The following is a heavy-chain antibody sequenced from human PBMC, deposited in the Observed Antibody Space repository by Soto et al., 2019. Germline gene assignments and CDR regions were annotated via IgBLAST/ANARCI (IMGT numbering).Heavy chain of an antibody. CDR2: ISGSGGST. J-gene: IGHJ4*02. V-gene: IGHV3-23*01. CDR3: ATPIMVYAYYFDY. Sequence: EVQLLESGGGLVQPGGSLRLSCEASGFTFSSYAMSWVRQAPGKGLAWVSAISGSGGSTYYADSVKGRFTISRHNSKNTLYLQMNGLRAEDTAVYYCATPIMVYAYYFDYWGQGTLVTVSS. D-gene: IGHD2-8*01. CDR1: GFTFSSYA.